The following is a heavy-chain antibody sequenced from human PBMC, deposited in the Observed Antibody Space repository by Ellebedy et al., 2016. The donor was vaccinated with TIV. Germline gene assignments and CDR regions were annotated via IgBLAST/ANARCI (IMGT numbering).Heavy chain of an antibody. CDR3: ARHPYSSSSYWGVENYSYYGMDV. D-gene: IGHD6-13*01. V-gene: IGHV4-39*01. Sequence: MPSETLSLTCTVSGGFITSSSYYWGWIRQPPGKGLEWIGSINYRGTTNYNPSLKSRVTVSADTSKNQFSLKLSSVTAADSAVYYCARHPYSSSSYWGVENYSYYGMDVWGLGTTVTVSS. J-gene: IGHJ6*02. CDR2: INYRGTT. CDR1: GGFITSSSYY.